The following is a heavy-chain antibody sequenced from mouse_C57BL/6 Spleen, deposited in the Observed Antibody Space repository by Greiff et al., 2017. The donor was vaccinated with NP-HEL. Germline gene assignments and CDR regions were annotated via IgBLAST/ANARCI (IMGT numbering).Heavy chain of an antibody. CDR3: ARDYGSSYVYFDV. D-gene: IGHD1-1*01. CDR1: GYTFTSYW. V-gene: IGHV1-55*01. J-gene: IGHJ1*03. CDR2: IYPASGST. Sequence: QVHVKQPGAELVKPGASVKMSCKASGYTFTSYWITWVKQRPGQGLEWIGDIYPASGSTNYIEKFKSKATLTVDTSSSTAYMQLSNLTSEDSAFYYGARDYGSSYVYFDVWGTGTTVTVSS.